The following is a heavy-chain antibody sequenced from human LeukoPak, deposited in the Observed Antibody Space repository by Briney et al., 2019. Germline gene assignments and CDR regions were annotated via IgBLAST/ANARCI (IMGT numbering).Heavy chain of an antibody. Sequence: PGGSLRLSCAASGFTVSSYWMHWVRQAPGKGLVWVSRINSDGSSTTYADSVKGRFTISRDNAKNTLYLQMNSLRAEDTAVYYCARGVQGSSWIVNWGQGTLVTVSS. D-gene: IGHD6-13*01. V-gene: IGHV3-74*01. CDR2: INSDGSST. J-gene: IGHJ4*02. CDR1: GFTVSSYW. CDR3: ARGVQGSSWIVN.